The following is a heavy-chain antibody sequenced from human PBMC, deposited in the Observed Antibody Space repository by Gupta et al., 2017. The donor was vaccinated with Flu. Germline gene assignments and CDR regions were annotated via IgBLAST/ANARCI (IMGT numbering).Heavy chain of an antibody. J-gene: IGHJ6*02. CDR2: IHPGDSDD. D-gene: IGHD2-2*01. V-gene: IGHV5-51*01. Sequence: EVQLVQSGAEVKKPGESLKISCTGSGYTFTNYWIAWVRQMPGKGLEWMGIIHPGDSDDKYSPSFRVRVTISVDKSINTAYLQWNSLQASDTALYYCARRYCSGTACYAEYGLDVWGQGTTVIVSS. CDR3: ARRYCSGTACYAEYGLDV. CDR1: GYTFTNYW.